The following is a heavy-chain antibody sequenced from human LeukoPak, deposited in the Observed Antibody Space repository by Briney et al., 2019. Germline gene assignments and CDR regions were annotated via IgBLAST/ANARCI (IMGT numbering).Heavy chain of an antibody. Sequence: GESLKISCKGSGYSFTSYWIGWVRQMPGKGLEWMGIIYPGDSDTRYSPSFQGQVTISADKSISTAYLQWSSLKASDTAMYYCARPPANYYGSGSYYSYWGRGTLVTVSS. CDR2: IYPGDSDT. CDR3: ARPPANYYGSGSYYSY. J-gene: IGHJ4*02. CDR1: GYSFTSYW. D-gene: IGHD3-10*01. V-gene: IGHV5-51*01.